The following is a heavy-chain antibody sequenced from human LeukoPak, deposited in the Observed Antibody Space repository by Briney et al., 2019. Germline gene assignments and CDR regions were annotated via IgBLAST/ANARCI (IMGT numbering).Heavy chain of an antibody. V-gene: IGHV3-23*01. Sequence: GGSLRLSCAASGFTFTSYAMSWVRKAPGKGLEWVSTISDSSSSTFYADSVKGRFTISRDSSKNTLYMQMNSLRVEDTAVYYCAKGRGWLVEYWGQGTLVTVSS. CDR3: AKGRGWLVEY. J-gene: IGHJ4*02. CDR1: GFTFTSYA. CDR2: ISDSSSST. D-gene: IGHD3-22*01.